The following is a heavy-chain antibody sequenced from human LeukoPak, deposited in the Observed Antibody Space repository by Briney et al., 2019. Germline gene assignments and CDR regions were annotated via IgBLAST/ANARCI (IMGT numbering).Heavy chain of an antibody. CDR2: ISYDGINK. CDR3: ARDRSCGSSSCYLDY. J-gene: IGHJ4*02. V-gene: IGHV3-30*03. CDR1: GFTFNSYG. D-gene: IGHD2-2*01. Sequence: GGSLRLSCAASGFTFNSYGMHWVRQAPGKGLEWVALISYDGINKYYADSVKGRFTISRDNSKNTLYLQVNSLRAEDTAVYYCARDRSCGSSSCYLDYWGQGTLVTVSS.